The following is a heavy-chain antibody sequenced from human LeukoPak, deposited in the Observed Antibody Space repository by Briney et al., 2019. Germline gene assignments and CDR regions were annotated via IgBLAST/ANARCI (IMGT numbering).Heavy chain of an antibody. CDR2: ISSSGSTI. V-gene: IGHV3-48*03. Sequence: GGSLRLSCAVSGFTFSTYTMNWVRQAPGKGLEWVSYISSSGSTIYYADSVKGRFTISRDNAKNSLYLQMNSLRAEDTAVYYCAGNPYYYDSSSPGYWGQGTLVTVSS. CDR3: AGNPYYYDSSSPGY. J-gene: IGHJ4*02. D-gene: IGHD3-22*01. CDR1: GFTFSTYT.